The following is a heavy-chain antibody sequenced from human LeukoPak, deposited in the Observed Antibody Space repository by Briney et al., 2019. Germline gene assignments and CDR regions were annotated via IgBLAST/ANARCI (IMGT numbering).Heavy chain of an antibody. CDR3: ARDTTMITYWFDP. CDR2: INPNSGGT. CDR1: GYTFTGYY. Sequence: GASVKVSFKASGYTFTGYYMHWVRQAPGQGLEWMGWINPNSGGTNYAQKFQGRVTMTRDTSVSTAYMELNRLRSDDTGVYYCARDTTMITYWFDPWGQGTLVTVSS. D-gene: IGHD5-18*01. J-gene: IGHJ5*02. V-gene: IGHV1-2*02.